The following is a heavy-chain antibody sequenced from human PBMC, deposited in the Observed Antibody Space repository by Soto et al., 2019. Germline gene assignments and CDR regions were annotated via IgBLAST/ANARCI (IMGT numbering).Heavy chain of an antibody. V-gene: IGHV3-15*01. CDR2: IKSKADGGTT. D-gene: IGHD3-9*01. Sequence: GGSLRLSCAASGFTFINAWMSWVRQAPGKGLEWVGRIKSKADGGTTDYSVPVKGRFTISRDDSKNTLYLRMNSLKTEDSAMYYCTTDSSYDILTGYYLVYWGQGTLVTVSS. J-gene: IGHJ4*02. CDR1: GFTFINAW. CDR3: TTDSSYDILTGYYLVY.